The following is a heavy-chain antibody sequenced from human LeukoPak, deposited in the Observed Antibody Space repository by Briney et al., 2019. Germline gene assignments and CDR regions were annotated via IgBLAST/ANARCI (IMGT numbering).Heavy chain of an antibody. CDR1: GFTFDDYG. CDR3: AGGSGWHFDN. J-gene: IGHJ4*02. V-gene: IGHV3-20*04. D-gene: IGHD6-19*01. CDR2: INWNGGST. Sequence: PGGSLRLSCAASGFTFDDYGMSRVRQAPGKGLEWVSGINWNGGSTGYVDSVKGRFTISRDNSKNTLYLQMNSLRAEDTAVYYCAGGSGWHFDNWGQGTLVTVSS.